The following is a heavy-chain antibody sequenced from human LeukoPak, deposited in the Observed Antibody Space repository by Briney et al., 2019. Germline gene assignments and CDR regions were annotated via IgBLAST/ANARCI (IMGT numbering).Heavy chain of an antibody. V-gene: IGHV3-30-3*01. CDR3: ARPRLEAQALLDY. CDR1: GFTFSSYA. Sequence: GSLRLSCAASGFTFSSYAMHWVRQAPGKGLEWVAVISYDGSNKYYADSVKGRFTISRDNSKNTLYLQMNSLRAEDTAVYYCARPRLEAQALLDYWGQGTLVTVSS. D-gene: IGHD2/OR15-2a*01. CDR2: ISYDGSNK. J-gene: IGHJ4*02.